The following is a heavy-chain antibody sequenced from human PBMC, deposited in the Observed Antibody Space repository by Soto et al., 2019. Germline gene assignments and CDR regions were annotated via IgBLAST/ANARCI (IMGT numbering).Heavy chain of an antibody. V-gene: IGHV4-59*01. CDR3: ARAYDSSGYHYYYFDY. CDR2: IYYSGST. J-gene: IGHJ4*02. Sequence: SETLSLTCTVSGGSISSYYWSGIRQPPGKGLEWIGYIYYSGSTNYNPSLKSRVTISVDTSKNQFSLKLSSVTAADTAVYYCARAYDSSGYHYYYFDYWGQGTLVTVS. CDR1: GGSISSYY. D-gene: IGHD3-22*01.